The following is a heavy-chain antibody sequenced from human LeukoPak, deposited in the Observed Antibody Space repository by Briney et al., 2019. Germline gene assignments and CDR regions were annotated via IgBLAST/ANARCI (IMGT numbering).Heavy chain of an antibody. Sequence: ASVKVSCKVSGYTLTELSMHWVRQAPGKGLEWMGGFDPEDGETIYAQKFQGRVTMTEDTSTDTAYMELSSLRSEDTAVYYCATDYYDSSGYGNFGYWGQGTLVTVSS. CDR3: ATDYYDSSGYGNFGY. D-gene: IGHD3-22*01. J-gene: IGHJ4*02. CDR1: GYTLTELS. CDR2: FDPEDGET. V-gene: IGHV1-24*01.